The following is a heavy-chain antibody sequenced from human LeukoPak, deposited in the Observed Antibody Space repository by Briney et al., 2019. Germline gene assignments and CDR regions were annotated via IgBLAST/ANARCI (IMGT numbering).Heavy chain of an antibody. CDR3: ARDNHDYGTFGY. D-gene: IGHD4-17*01. Sequence: SQTLSLTCAVSGGSISSGGYSWSWIRQPPGKGLEWIGYIYYSGNTYFNPSLKSRLTISLDTSKNHFSLKLSSVTAADTAVYYCARDNHDYGTFGYWGQGTLVTVSS. CDR1: GGSISSGGYS. V-gene: IGHV4-30-4*07. CDR2: IYYSGNT. J-gene: IGHJ4*02.